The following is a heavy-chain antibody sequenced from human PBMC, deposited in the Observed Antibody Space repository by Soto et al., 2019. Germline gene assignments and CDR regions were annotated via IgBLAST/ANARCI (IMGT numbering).Heavy chain of an antibody. CDR1: GFSISTYV. D-gene: IGHD2-8*01. CDR2: ISEGGGTT. CDR3: ARRMLQRSFDY. V-gene: IGHV3-23*01. Sequence: DVQLLESGGGLVQPGGSLRLSCVVSGFSISTYVMSWVRQAPGKGLEWVSGISEGGGTTVYADSVKGRFTVSRDNSKNTLFLLINSLRVEDTAIYYCARRMLQRSFDYWGQGTLVAVSS. J-gene: IGHJ4*02.